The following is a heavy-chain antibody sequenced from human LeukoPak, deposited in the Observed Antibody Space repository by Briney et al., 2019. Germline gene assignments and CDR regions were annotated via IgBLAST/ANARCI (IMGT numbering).Heavy chain of an antibody. CDR2: IFYSGST. Sequence: PSETLSLTCTVSSGSISTSNYYWGWVRQPPGKALEWIGNIFYSGSTYYSPSLKSRVTISLDTSRNQFSLKLNSVTAADTAVYYCARDGEVLSSSWFWFDPWGQGTLVTVSS. CDR1: SGSISTSNYY. V-gene: IGHV4-39*07. J-gene: IGHJ5*02. CDR3: ARDGEVLSSSWFWFDP. D-gene: IGHD6-13*01.